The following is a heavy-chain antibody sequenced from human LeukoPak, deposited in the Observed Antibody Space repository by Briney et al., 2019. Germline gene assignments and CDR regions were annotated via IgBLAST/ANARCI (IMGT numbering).Heavy chain of an antibody. J-gene: IGHJ4*02. D-gene: IGHD5-12*01. CDR2: IIPIFGTA. CDR3: ARDDPGYSGYDFS. Sequence: ASVKVSCKASGGTFSSYAISWVRQAPGQGLEWMGGIIPIFGTANYAQKFQGRVTITANESTSTAYMELISLRSEDTAVYYCARDDPGYSGYDFSWGQGTLVTVSS. CDR1: GGTFSSYA. V-gene: IGHV1-69*13.